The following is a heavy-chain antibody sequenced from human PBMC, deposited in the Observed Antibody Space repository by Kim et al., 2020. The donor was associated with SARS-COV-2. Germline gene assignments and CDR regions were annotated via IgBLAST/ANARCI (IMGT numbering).Heavy chain of an antibody. Sequence: SETLFLTCTVSGGSISYYYWSWIRQPPGKGLEWIGYVFDSGSTNYNPSLKSRVTISLDTSKKQFSLQLTSVTAADTAVYYCARGKYYYDGSGNPRFWYFDLWGRGTLVTVSS. V-gene: IGHV4-59*01. D-gene: IGHD3-22*01. CDR2: VFDSGST. J-gene: IGHJ2*01. CDR3: ARGKYYYDGSGNPRFWYFDL. CDR1: GGSISYYY.